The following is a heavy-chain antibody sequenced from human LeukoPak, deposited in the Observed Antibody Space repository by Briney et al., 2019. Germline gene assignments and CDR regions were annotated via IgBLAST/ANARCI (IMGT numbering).Heavy chain of an antibody. D-gene: IGHD1-26*01. Sequence: GGSLRLSCAASGFTVSSNYMSWVRQAPGKGLEWVSIVNTGGGTYYADSVKGRFTISRDYSKNTLYLQMNSLRAEDTAVYYCAKEIPSQQVGATPHFDYWGQGTLVTVSS. CDR1: GFTVSSNY. CDR2: VNTGGGT. J-gene: IGHJ4*02. CDR3: AKEIPSQQVGATPHFDY. V-gene: IGHV3-66*01.